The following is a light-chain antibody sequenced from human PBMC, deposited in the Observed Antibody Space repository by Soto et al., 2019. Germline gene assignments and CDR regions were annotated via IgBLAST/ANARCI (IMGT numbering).Light chain of an antibody. CDR2: GSF. J-gene: IGKJ1*01. Sequence: EIVLTQSPGTLSLSPGESATLSCRASQSVTSSTLNWFQQKHGQAPRLLIYGSFNRAAGPPDRFRGRGSGTGFTLINRRLGPEDCEVLFCHQFGRTPWTFGQRTKVEIK. CDR3: HQFGRTPWT. CDR1: QSVTSST. V-gene: IGKV3-20*01.